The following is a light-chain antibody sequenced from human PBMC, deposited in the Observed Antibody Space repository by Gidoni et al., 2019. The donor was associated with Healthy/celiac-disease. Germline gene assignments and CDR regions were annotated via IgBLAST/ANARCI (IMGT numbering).Light chain of an antibody. CDR3: QQDYSYPRT. CDR2: DAS. CDR1: QGISRY. J-gene: IGKJ1*01. V-gene: IGKV1-8*01. Sequence: AIRMTQSPSSFSASTGDRVTITCRASQGISRYLAWYQQKPGKAHKLLIYDASTLQSGVPSRFSGSGSGTEFTLTISCLQSEDFATYYCQQDYSYPRTFGQGTKVEIK.